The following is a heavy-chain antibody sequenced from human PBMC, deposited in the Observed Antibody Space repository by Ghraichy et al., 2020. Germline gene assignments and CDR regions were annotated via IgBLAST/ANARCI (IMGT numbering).Heavy chain of an antibody. CDR2: INYSGST. Sequence: SETLSLTCTVSGGSISSYYWSWIRQPPGKGLEWIGYINYSGSTNYNPSLESRVTISVDTSKNQFFLKLNSVTVADTAVYYCARRVATNPAFFDYWGQGTLVTVSS. V-gene: IGHV4-59*01. J-gene: IGHJ4*02. CDR3: ARRVATNPAFFDY. CDR1: GGSISSYY. D-gene: IGHD5-24*01.